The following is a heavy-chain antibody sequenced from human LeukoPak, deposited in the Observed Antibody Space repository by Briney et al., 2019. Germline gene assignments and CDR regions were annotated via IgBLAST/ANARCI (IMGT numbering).Heavy chain of an antibody. D-gene: IGHD3-16*02. J-gene: IGHJ3*02. CDR2: IYSSGST. V-gene: IGHV3-53*01. CDR1: GFTATTNY. CDR3: ARDHINVNAFDI. Sequence: GGSLRLSCAGSGFTATTNYMSWVRQAPGKGLEWVSVIYSSGSTSYADSVKGRFTISRDSSKNTLYLQMNSLRAEDTAVYYCARDHINVNAFDIWGQGTMVTVPS.